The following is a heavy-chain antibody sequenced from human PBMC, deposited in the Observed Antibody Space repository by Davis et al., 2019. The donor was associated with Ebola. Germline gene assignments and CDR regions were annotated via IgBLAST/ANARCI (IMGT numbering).Heavy chain of an antibody. CDR1: GYTFTSHG. J-gene: IGHJ4*02. CDR2: ISAYNGNT. D-gene: IGHD2-15*01. Sequence: ASVKVSCKAFGYTFTSHGISWVRQAPGQGLEWMGWISAYNGNTNYAQKFQGRVTITADESTSTAYMELSSLRSEDTAVYYCASDCCGRVFDYWGQGTLVTVSS. CDR3: ASDCCGRVFDY. V-gene: IGHV1-18*01.